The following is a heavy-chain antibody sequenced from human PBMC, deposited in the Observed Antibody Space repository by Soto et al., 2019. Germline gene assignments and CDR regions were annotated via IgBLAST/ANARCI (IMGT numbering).Heavy chain of an antibody. J-gene: IGHJ3*02. V-gene: IGHV3-9*01. CDR3: AKDLGPYGYNCFDI. D-gene: IGHD5-12*01. CDR1: GFTFDDYA. CDR2: ISWNSGSI. Sequence: PGGSLRLSCAASGFTFDDYAMHWVRQAPGKGLEWVSGISWNSGSIGYADSVKGRFTISRDNAKNSLYLQMNSLRAEDTALYYCAKDLGPYGYNCFDIWGQGTMVTVSS.